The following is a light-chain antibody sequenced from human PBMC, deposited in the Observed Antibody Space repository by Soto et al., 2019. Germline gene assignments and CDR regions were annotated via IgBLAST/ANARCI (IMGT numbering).Light chain of an antibody. CDR3: QQYNNWPPIT. V-gene: IGKV3-15*01. Sequence: EIVMTHSPATLSVSPGDRATLSCRASQSVSSKLAWYQQKPGQAPRLLIYGASTRATGIPARFSGSGSGTEFTLTISSLQSEDFAVYYCQQYNNWPPITFGQGTRLEIK. CDR2: GAS. CDR1: QSVSSK. J-gene: IGKJ5*01.